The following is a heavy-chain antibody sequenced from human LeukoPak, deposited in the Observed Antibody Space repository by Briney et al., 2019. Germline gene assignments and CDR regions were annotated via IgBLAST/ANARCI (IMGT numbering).Heavy chain of an antibody. V-gene: IGHV4-59*01. CDR1: GGPIGSYH. CDR3: VASYGGYVLDY. Sequence: PSETLSLTCSVSGGPIGSYHWNWIRQPSRKALEWIGYVFNNGGTKHNRSLKSPVAISVGTSKNQFALKLSSVTAADTVVYYCVASYGGYVLDYWGQGALSSSPQ. D-gene: IGHD5-12*01. CDR2: VFNNGGT. J-gene: IGHJ4*02.